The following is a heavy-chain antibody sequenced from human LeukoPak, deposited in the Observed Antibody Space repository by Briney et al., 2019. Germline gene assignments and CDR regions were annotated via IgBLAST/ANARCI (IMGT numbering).Heavy chain of an antibody. D-gene: IGHD3-22*01. V-gene: IGHV1-2*02. CDR3: ARGGSPRYYYDSSGYYEDY. CDR2: INPNSGGT. CDR1: GYTFTGYY. Sequence: ASVKVSCKASGYTFTGYYMHWVRQAPGQGLEWMGWINPNSGGTNYAQKFQGRVTMTRDTSISTAYMELSRLRSDDTAVYYCARGGSPRYYYDSSGYYEDYWGQGTLVTVSS. J-gene: IGHJ4*02.